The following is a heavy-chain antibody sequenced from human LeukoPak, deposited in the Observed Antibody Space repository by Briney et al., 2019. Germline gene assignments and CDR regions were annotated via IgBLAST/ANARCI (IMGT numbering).Heavy chain of an antibody. CDR2: IRYDGSNK. V-gene: IGHV3-30*02. CDR3: VKDLGAGAYCEGGSCPQGSH. Sequence: PGGSLRLSCAASGFTFSSYGMHWVRQAPGKGLEWVAFIRYDGSNKYYADSVKGRFTISRDTSKNTVDLQMNSLRVDDTAVYYCVKDLGAGAYCEGGSCPQGSHWGQGILVTVAS. J-gene: IGHJ4*02. D-gene: IGHD2-21*01. CDR1: GFTFSSYG.